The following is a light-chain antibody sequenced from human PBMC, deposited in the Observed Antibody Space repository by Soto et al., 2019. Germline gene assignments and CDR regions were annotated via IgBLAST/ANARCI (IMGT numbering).Light chain of an antibody. CDR2: AAS. V-gene: IGKV1-39*01. Sequence: DIEMTQSPSSLSASVGDRVTITCRANQTIASHLNWYQQKPGEAPKLLIYAASSLQSGVPSRFSGTSSGTTFTLIISSLQPEDFATYSCQQSHTFPLTFGPGTRVEIK. CDR3: QQSHTFPLT. CDR1: QTIASH. J-gene: IGKJ3*01.